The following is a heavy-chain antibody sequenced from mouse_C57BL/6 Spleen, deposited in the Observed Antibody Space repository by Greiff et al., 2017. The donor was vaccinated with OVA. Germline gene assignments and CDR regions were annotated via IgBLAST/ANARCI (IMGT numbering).Heavy chain of an antibody. D-gene: IGHD1-1*01. CDR3: AREGSSSDN. CDR1: GYAFSSSW. V-gene: IGHV1-82*01. CDR2: IYPGDGDT. J-gene: IGHJ2*01. Sequence: VQLQQSGPELVKPGASVKISCKASGYAFSSSWMNWVKQRPGKGLEWIGRIYPGDGDTNYNGQFQGQATLTADKSSSTSYMQLSSLSSEDSAVYFCAREGSSSDNWGQGTTLTVSS.